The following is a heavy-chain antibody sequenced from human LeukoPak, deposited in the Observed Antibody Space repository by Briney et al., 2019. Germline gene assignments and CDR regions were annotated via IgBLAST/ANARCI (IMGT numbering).Heavy chain of an antibody. CDR3: AKSGTYYDFWSGYEDYFDY. CDR1: GGSISSGGYY. CDR2: IYYSGST. D-gene: IGHD3-3*01. Sequence: KPSQTLSLTCTVSGGSISSGGYYWSWIRQHPGKGLEWIGYIYYSGSTYYNPSLKSRVTISVDTSKNQFSLKLSSVTAADTAVYYCAKSGTYYDFWSGYEDYFDYWGQGTLVTVSS. J-gene: IGHJ4*02. V-gene: IGHV4-31*03.